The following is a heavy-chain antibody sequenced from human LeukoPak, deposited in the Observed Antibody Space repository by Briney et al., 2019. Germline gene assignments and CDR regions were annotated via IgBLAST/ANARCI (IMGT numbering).Heavy chain of an antibody. CDR3: AKDSHSDIFGAFDI. J-gene: IGHJ3*02. D-gene: IGHD3-3*02. CDR1: GFPFSSYW. Sequence: GGSLRLSXAASGFPFSSYWMSWVRQAPGKGLEWVANIKQDGSEKYYVDSVKGRFTISRDNAKNSLYLQMNSLRAEDMALYYCAKDSHSDIFGAFDIWGQGTMVTVSS. CDR2: IKQDGSEK. V-gene: IGHV3-7*03.